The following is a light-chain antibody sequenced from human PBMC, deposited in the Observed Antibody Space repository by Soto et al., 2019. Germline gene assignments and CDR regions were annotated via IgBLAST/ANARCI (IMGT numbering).Light chain of an antibody. CDR1: QSISSY. CDR3: QKSYSTPPK. Sequence: QMTQSPSSLSASVGYIITITCRASQSISSYLNWYQQKPGKAPKLLIYAASSLQSGFPSRFSGSGSGTDFTLTISSLQPEDFATYYCQKSYSTPPKFGQGTKVDIK. V-gene: IGKV1-39*01. CDR2: AAS. J-gene: IGKJ1*01.